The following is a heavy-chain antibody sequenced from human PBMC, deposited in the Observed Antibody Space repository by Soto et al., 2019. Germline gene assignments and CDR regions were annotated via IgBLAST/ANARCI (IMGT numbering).Heavy chain of an antibody. CDR3: AHRRGIRLYSSWHYFVVF. CDR1: GFSLSTSAVG. V-gene: IGHV2-5*02. Sequence: SGPTLVNPTQTLTLTCSFSGFSLSTSAVGVGWIRQPPGKALEWLALIYWDDDKRYSPSLTSRLTITKDTSKNQVVLSMTNMNPVHTATYYCAHRRGIRLYSSWHYFVVFWGQGTLDTVSS. J-gene: IGHJ1*01. D-gene: IGHD6-6*01. CDR2: IYWDDDK.